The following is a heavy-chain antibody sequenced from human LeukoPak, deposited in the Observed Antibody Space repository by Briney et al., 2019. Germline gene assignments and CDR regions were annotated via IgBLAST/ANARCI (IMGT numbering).Heavy chain of an antibody. J-gene: IGHJ5*02. CDR1: GFTFSSYA. D-gene: IGHD2-2*01. CDR2: MSYDGSNK. Sequence: GGSLRLSCAASGFTFSSYAMHWVRQAPGKELEWVAVMSYDGSNKYYADSVKGRFTISRDNSKNTLYLQMNSLRAEDTAVYYCARPQTSSTSPNWFDPWGQGTLVTVSS. CDR3: ARPQTSSTSPNWFDP. V-gene: IGHV3-30-3*01.